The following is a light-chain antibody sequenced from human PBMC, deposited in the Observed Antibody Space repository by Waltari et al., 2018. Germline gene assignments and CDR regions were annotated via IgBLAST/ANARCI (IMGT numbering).Light chain of an antibody. CDR2: WAS. V-gene: IGKV4-1*01. CDR1: QSVLYSSNNMNY. Sequence: DIVMTQSPDSLAVSLGERATIHYKSSQSVLYSSNNMNYVAWYQQKPGQPPKLLIYWASTRKSGVPDRFSGSVSGTDFTLTISSLQAEDVAVYYCQQYYSPPFTFGPGTKVDIK. J-gene: IGKJ3*01. CDR3: QQYYSPPFT.